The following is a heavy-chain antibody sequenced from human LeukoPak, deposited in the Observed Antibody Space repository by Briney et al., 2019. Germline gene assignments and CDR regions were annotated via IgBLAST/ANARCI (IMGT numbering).Heavy chain of an antibody. CDR1: GFTFSSYG. J-gene: IGHJ4*02. D-gene: IGHD6-19*01. V-gene: IGHV3-30*02. CDR2: IRYDGSNK. CDR3: ATPSRMYSSGWYSGGFDY. Sequence: PGGSLRLSCAASGFTFSSYGMHWVRQAPGKGLEWVAFIRYDGSNKYYADSVKGRFTISRDNSKNTLYLQMNSLRAGDTAVYYCATPSRMYSSGWYSGGFDYWGQGTLVTVSS.